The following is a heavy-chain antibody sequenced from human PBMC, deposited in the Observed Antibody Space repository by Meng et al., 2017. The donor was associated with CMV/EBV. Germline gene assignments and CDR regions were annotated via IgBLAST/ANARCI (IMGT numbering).Heavy chain of an antibody. D-gene: IGHD6-13*01. CDR3: AKGRSIAAPGTRYFDC. CDR2: ISGSGGIT. Sequence: GGSLRLSCAASGFTFSDAGMSWVRQAPGKGLEWVSIISGSGGITYYADSVEGRFTISRDNSKNTLYLQMNSLRAEDTAVYYCAKGRSIAAPGTRYFDCWGQGTLVTVSS. CDR1: GFTFSDAG. J-gene: IGHJ4*02. V-gene: IGHV3-23*01.